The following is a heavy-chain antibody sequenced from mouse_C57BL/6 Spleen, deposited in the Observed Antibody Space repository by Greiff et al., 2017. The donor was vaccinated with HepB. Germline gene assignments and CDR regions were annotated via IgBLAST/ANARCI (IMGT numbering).Heavy chain of an antibody. Sequence: EVQLVESGPELVKPGASVKISCKASGYSFTGYYMNWVKQSPEKSLEWIGEINPSTGGTTYNQKFKAKATLTVDKSSSTAYMQLKSLTSEDSAVYYCASAYYSNYSWWFAYWGQGTLVTVSA. D-gene: IGHD2-5*01. J-gene: IGHJ3*01. CDR2: INPSTGGT. CDR1: GYSFTGYY. V-gene: IGHV1-42*01. CDR3: ASAYYSNYSWWFAY.